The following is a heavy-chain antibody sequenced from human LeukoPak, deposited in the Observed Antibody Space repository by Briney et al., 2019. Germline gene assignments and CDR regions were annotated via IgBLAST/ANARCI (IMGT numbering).Heavy chain of an antibody. J-gene: IGHJ4*02. CDR1: GFTFSSYS. V-gene: IGHV3-48*04. CDR3: ARGPYSSNWYVDY. Sequence: GGSLRLSCAASGFTFSSYSMNWVRLAPGKGLEWISYISRTGNSIYYADSVKGRFTISRDSAKNSLYLQMNSLRAEDTAVYYCARGPYSSNWYVDYWGQGTLVTVAS. D-gene: IGHD6-13*01. CDR2: ISRTGNSI.